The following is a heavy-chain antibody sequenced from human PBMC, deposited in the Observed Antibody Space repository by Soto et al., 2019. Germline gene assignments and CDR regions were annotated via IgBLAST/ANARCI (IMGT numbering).Heavy chain of an antibody. CDR1: GFTFSDHA. J-gene: IGHJ4*02. CDR3: ARPPLYSNGGYFDS. Sequence: GGSLRLSCAVSGFTFSDHAMAWVRQAPGKGLEWVATTSNNGDRTFYADSVRGRFTVSRDRSNNTLYLQMNSLRAEDTAVYLCARPPLYSNGGYFDSWGQGTLVTVSS. D-gene: IGHD6-19*01. V-gene: IGHV3-23*01. CDR2: TSNNGDRT.